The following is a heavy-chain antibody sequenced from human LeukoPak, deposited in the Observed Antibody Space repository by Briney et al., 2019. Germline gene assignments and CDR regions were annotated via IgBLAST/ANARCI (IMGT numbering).Heavy chain of an antibody. J-gene: IGHJ4*02. CDR2: ISTSGGGT. CDR3: AKGGSYAPLDY. V-gene: IGHV3-23*01. D-gene: IGHD1-26*01. Sequence: GGSLRLSCAASGFTFTDSAMTWVRQAPGKGLEWVSAISTSGGGTIYTDSVKDRFTISRDNSKNTLYLQMNSLRAEDTAIYYCAKGGSYAPLDYWGQGTLVTVSS. CDR1: GFTFTDSA.